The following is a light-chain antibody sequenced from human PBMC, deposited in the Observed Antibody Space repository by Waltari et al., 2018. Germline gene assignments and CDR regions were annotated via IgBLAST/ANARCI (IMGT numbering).Light chain of an antibody. V-gene: IGLV1-47*01. Sequence: GMAPKLLIHTEAEGPSGVPNRFSASKSGTSASRAISGLRSEDDGDYYCASWEDSLSRSGDFGGGTKLTVL. CDR3: ASWEDSLSRSGD. J-gene: IGLJ2*01. CDR2: TEA.